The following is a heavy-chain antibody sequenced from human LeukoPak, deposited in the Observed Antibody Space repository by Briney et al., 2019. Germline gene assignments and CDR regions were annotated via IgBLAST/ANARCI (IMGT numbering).Heavy chain of an antibody. Sequence: PSQTLSLTCAVSGGSISSGGYSWSWIRQPPGKGLEWIGYIYYSGSTNYNPSLKSRVTISVDTSKNQFSLKLSSVTAADTAVYYCARDRGRTPARGYSGYDFWFDPWGQGTLVTVSS. CDR2: IYYSGST. V-gene: IGHV4-30-4*07. CDR3: ARDRGRTPARGYSGYDFWFDP. D-gene: IGHD5-12*01. J-gene: IGHJ5*02. CDR1: GGSISSGGYS.